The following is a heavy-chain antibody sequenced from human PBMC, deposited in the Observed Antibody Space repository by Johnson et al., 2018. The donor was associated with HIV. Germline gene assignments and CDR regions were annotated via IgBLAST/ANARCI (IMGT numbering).Heavy chain of an antibody. J-gene: IGHJ3*01. CDR1: GFTFSSYG. V-gene: IGHV3-30*18. D-gene: IGHD5-12*01. Sequence: QVQLVESGGGVVQPGRSLRLSCAASGFTFSSYGMHWVRQAPGKGLEWVAVISYDGSNKYYADSVKGRFTISRDNAKNSLYLQMNSLRVEDTAVYYCAKAPPLSTYDYDAFDVWGQGTMVTVSS. CDR3: AKAPPLSTYDYDAFDV. CDR2: ISYDGSNK.